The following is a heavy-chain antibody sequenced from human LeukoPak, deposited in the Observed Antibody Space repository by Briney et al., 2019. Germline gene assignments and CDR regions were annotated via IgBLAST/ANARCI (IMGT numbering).Heavy chain of an antibody. J-gene: IGHJ4*02. D-gene: IGHD1-14*01. Sequence: PGGSLRLSCAASRFTFSSYWMSWVRQAPGKGLEWVANIKQDGSEKYYVDSVKGRFTISRDNAKNSLYLQMNSLRAEDTAVYYCARFSGTNFFPYGGQGTLVTVSS. CDR2: IKQDGSEK. V-gene: IGHV3-7*01. CDR3: ARFSGTNFFPY. CDR1: RFTFSSYW.